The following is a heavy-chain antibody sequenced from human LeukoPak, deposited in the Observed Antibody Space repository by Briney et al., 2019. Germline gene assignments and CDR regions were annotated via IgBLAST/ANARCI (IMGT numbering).Heavy chain of an antibody. D-gene: IGHD5-12*01. Sequence: SETLSLTCAVSGGSISSNSYYWGWIRQPPGKGLEWIGSIYYSGSTYYNPSLKSRVTISVDTSKNQFSLKLSSVTAADTAVYYCARDRAVDLTMGFDYWGQGTLVTVSS. J-gene: IGHJ4*02. CDR2: IYYSGST. V-gene: IGHV4-39*02. CDR3: ARDRAVDLTMGFDY. CDR1: GGSISSNSYY.